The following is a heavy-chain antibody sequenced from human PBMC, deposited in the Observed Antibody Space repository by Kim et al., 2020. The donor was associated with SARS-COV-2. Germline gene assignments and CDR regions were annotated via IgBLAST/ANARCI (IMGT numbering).Heavy chain of an antibody. V-gene: IGHV3-33*01. CDR3: ARSSGSYWRYYFDY. CDR2: IWYDGSNK. Sequence: GGSLRLSCAASGFTFSSYGMHWVRQAPGKGLEWVAVIWYDGSNKYYADSVKGRFTISRDNSKNTLYLQMNSLRAEDTAVYYCARSSGSYWRYYFDYWGQGTLVTVSS. CDR1: GFTFSSYG. J-gene: IGHJ4*02. D-gene: IGHD3-10*01.